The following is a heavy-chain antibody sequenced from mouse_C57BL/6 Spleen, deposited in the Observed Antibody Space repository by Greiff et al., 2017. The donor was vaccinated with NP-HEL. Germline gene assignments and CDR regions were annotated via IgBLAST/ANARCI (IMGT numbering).Heavy chain of an antibody. J-gene: IGHJ4*01. V-gene: IGHV1-55*01. Sequence: QVQLQQPGAELVKPGASVKMSCKASGYTFTSYWITWVKQRPGQGLEWIGDIYPGSGSTNYNEKFKSKATLTVDTSSSTAYMQLSSLTSEDSAVYYCARHLYYCGSSYQGNYAKDYWGQGTSVTVSS. CDR3: ARHLYYCGSSYQGNYAKDY. CDR1: GYTFTSYW. D-gene: IGHD1-1*01. CDR2: IYPGSGST.